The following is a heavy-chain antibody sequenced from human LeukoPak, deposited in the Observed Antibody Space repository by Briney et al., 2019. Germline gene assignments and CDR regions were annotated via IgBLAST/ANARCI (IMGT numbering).Heavy chain of an antibody. CDR1: GGTFSSYA. CDR3: AKTYYYGSGSYLDYYYYYMDV. D-gene: IGHD3-10*01. V-gene: IGHV1-69*13. CDR2: IIPIFGTA. J-gene: IGHJ6*03. Sequence: ASVKVSCKXSGGTFSSYAISWVRQAPGQGLEWMGGIIPIFGTANYAQKFQGRVTITADESTSTAYMELSSLRSEDTAVYYCAKTYYYGSGSYLDYYYYYMDVWGKGTTVTVSS.